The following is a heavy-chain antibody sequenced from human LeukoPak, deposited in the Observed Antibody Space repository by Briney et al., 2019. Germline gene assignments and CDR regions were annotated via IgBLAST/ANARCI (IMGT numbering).Heavy chain of an antibody. D-gene: IGHD5-12*01. V-gene: IGHV3-23*01. CDR2: ISDGSRDT. J-gene: IGHJ4*02. CDR1: GLTFSSST. Sequence: GGSLRLSCATSGLTFSSSTMNWVRQAPGKGLEWVSTISDGSRDTHYAGSVKGRFTISRDDSQNIVYLQMDSLRAEDTALYYCTTRLRDHFDYWGQGTQVTVSS. CDR3: TTRLRDHFDY.